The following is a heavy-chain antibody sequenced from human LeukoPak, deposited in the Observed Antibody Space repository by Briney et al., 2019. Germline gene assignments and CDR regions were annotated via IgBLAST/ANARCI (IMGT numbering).Heavy chain of an antibody. CDR3: AKDNDPSGHYSNCDH. CDR1: GFTFSNYG. Sequence: PGGSLRLSYAASGFTFSNYGMHWVRQAPGKGLEWVAIVWFDGSNEYYADSVKGRFTISRDNSKNTLYLQMNSLRAEDTAMYYCAKDNDPSGHYSNCDHWGQGTLVTVSS. D-gene: IGHD3-22*01. V-gene: IGHV3-33*06. J-gene: IGHJ4*02. CDR2: VWFDGSNE.